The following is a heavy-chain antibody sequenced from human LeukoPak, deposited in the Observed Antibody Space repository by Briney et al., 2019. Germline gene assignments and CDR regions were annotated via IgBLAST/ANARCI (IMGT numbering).Heavy chain of an antibody. CDR2: MNPNSGNT. V-gene: IGHV1-8*01. CDR3: ARMSDILTGYYGVWFDP. Sequence: ASVKVSCKASGYTLTSYDINWVRQATGQGLEWMGWMNPNSGNTGYEQKFQGRVTMTRNTSISTAYMELSSLRSEDTAVYYCARMSDILTGYYGVWFDPWGQGTLVTVSS. D-gene: IGHD3-9*01. CDR1: GYTLTSYD. J-gene: IGHJ5*02.